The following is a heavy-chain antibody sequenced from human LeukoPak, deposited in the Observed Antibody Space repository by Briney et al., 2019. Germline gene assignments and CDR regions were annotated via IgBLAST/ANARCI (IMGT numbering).Heavy chain of an antibody. CDR1: AYTFTGYY. CDR2: VYPNSGGT. CDR3: ARDRSVDCSSTSCYGEYYYYMDV. J-gene: IGHJ6*03. Sequence: ASVKVSCKASAYTFTGYYMHWVRQAPGQGLEWMGWVYPNSGGTNYAQKFQGRVTMTRDTSISTAYMELSRLRSDDTAVYYCARDRSVDCSSTSCYGEYYYYMDVWGKGTTVTVSS. D-gene: IGHD2-2*01. V-gene: IGHV1-2*02.